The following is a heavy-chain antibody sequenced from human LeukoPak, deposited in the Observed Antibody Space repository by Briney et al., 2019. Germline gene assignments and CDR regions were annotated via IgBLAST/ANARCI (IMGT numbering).Heavy chain of an antibody. CDR2: IYHSGST. J-gene: IGHJ5*02. Sequence: PSETLSLTCAVSGGSISSRNWWSWVRQPPGKGLEWIGEIYHSGSTNYNPSLKTRVTISVDTSKNQFSLKLASVTAADTAIYYCAKGAGGFSYYNWFDPWGQGTLVTVSS. V-gene: IGHV4-4*02. D-gene: IGHD5-18*01. CDR1: GGSISSRNW. CDR3: AKGAGGFSYYNWFDP.